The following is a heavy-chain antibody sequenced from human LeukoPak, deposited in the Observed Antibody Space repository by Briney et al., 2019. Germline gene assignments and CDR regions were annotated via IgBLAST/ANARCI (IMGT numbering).Heavy chain of an antibody. V-gene: IGHV1-69*05. CDR3: ASVTVTTWAPDGHMDV. Sequence: SVKVSWKASGGTFSNYAISWVRQAPGQGLEWMGRIIPMFGTTNYAQKFQGRVTITTDESTSTAYMEVSSLRIEDTAVYYCASVTVTTWAPDGHMDVWGKGTTVTVSS. CDR2: IIPMFGTT. CDR1: GGTFSNYA. J-gene: IGHJ6*03. D-gene: IGHD4-11*01.